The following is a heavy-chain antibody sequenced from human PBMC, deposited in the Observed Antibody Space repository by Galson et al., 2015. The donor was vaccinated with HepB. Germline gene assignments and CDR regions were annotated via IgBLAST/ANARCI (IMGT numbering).Heavy chain of an antibody. D-gene: IGHD3-10*01. V-gene: IGHV4-31*03. Sequence: TLSLTCSVSGDSISNGGYYWSWIRRHPGKGLEWIGHIYHTGAAFYNLSLKSRLVISVDTARNQFSLNLNSVTAADTAVYYCATSLGGVITGFFDYWGQGTLVTVSS. CDR2: IYHTGAA. J-gene: IGHJ4*02. CDR1: GDSISNGGYY. CDR3: ATSLGGVITGFFDY.